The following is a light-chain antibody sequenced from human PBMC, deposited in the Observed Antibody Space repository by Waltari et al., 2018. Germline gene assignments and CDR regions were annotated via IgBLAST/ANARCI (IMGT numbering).Light chain of an antibody. Sequence: DIQMPQSPSSLSASVGDRVTITCRASQTIISYLSWYQQQPGKVPKLLIYAASALPSGVPSRFRGSGSGTDFTLTISSLQPEDFATYYWQQSYTVPPWTFGQGTKVEIK. CDR1: QTIISY. J-gene: IGKJ1*01. CDR3: QQSYTVPPWT. CDR2: AAS. V-gene: IGKV1-39*01.